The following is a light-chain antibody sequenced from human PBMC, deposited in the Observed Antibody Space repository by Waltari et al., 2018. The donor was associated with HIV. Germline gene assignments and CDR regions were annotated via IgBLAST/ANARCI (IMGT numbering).Light chain of an antibody. CDR1: QDINYY. V-gene: IGKV1-33*01. CDR3: QQYDNVPLT. Sequence: DIQMTQSPSSLSASVGDTVTITCQASQDINYYLNWYQQKPGKAPKLLIYEVDYVEMGVPSRFSGSGSGTDFTFTIRSLQLEDIATYYSQQYDNVPLTFGGGTKVEIK. J-gene: IGKJ4*02. CDR2: EVD.